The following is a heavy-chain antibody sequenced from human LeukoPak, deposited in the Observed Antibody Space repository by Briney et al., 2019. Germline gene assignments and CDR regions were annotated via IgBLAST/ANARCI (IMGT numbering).Heavy chain of an antibody. CDR2: ISSSGSTI. Sequence: QPGGSLRLSCAASGFTFSSYEMNWVRQAPGKGLEWVSYISSSGSTIYYAAAVKGRFTISRDNTKNSLYLQMNSLSAADTAVYYCAELGITMIGGVWGKGTTVTISS. CDR1: GFTFSSYE. CDR3: AELGITMIGGV. V-gene: IGHV3-48*03. D-gene: IGHD3-10*02. J-gene: IGHJ6*04.